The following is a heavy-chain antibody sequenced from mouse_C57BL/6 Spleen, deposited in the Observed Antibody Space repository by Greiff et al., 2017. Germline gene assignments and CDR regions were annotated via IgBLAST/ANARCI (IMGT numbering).Heavy chain of an antibody. CDR1: GYAFSSSW. Sequence: VQLQQSGPELVKPGASVKISCKASGYAFSSSWMNWVKQRPGKGLEWIGRIYPGDGDTNYNGKFKGKATLTADKSSRTAYMQISSLTSEDSAVYFCARGYYGNYIAYWGQGTLVTVSA. CDR2: IYPGDGDT. D-gene: IGHD2-1*01. V-gene: IGHV1-82*01. J-gene: IGHJ3*01. CDR3: ARGYYGNYIAY.